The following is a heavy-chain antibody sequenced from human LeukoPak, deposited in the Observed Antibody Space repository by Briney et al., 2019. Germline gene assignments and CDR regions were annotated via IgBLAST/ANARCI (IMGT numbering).Heavy chain of an antibody. CDR3: ANGAFDI. V-gene: IGHV3-21*01. Sequence: GGSLRLSCAASGFTFSSYAMSWVRQAPGKGPEWVSSISSSSSYIYYADSVKGRFTISRDNSKNTLCLQMNSLRAEDTAVYYCANGAFDIWGQGTMVTVSS. CDR2: ISSSSSYI. J-gene: IGHJ3*02. CDR1: GFTFSSYA.